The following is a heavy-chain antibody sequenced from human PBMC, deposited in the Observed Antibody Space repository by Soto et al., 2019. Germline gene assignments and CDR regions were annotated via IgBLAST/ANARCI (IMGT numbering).Heavy chain of an antibody. D-gene: IGHD2-15*01. CDR1: GITFSGND. J-gene: IGHJ4*02. V-gene: IGHV3-48*04. CDR2: ISPTSAT. CDR3: AKDGAPRYCGRSSCHPAGAY. Sequence: GGSLRLSCAASGITFSGNDLNWVRQAPGKGLEWISYISPTSATYYAASVKGRFTISRDDAKNSLYLQMDSLRVEDTAVYYCAKDGAPRYCGRSSCHPAGAYWGQGTLVTVSS.